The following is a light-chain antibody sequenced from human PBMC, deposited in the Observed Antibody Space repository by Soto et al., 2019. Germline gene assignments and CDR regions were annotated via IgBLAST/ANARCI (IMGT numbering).Light chain of an antibody. J-gene: IGKJ4*01. CDR2: AAS. CDR3: XXXXXAPSLT. V-gene: IGKV1-27*01. Sequence: DIEMTQSPSSLSASVGDRVTITCRASQGISNFLAWYQHKPGKVPKLLIYAASTLQSGVPSRFSGSGSGTDFTLTISSLXPXXXXXXXXXXXXXAPSLTFGGGTKVEIK. CDR1: QGISNF.